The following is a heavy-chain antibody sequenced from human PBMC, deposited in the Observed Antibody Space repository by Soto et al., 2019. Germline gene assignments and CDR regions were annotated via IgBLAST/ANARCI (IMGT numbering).Heavy chain of an antibody. Sequence: QVQLQESGPGLVKPSETLSLTCSVSGDSVRSNVYYWIWIRQPPGKGLEWIAYISHSGTTKSNPSLKSPVTLSLDKSNNQFSLQLNFVTAADTAMYYCARVSFYYDSSGYSVAWFDPWGQGTLVTVSS. CDR3: ARVSFYYDSSGYSVAWFDP. J-gene: IGHJ5*02. V-gene: IGHV4-61*08. CDR2: ISHSGTT. D-gene: IGHD3-22*01. CDR1: GDSVRSNVYY.